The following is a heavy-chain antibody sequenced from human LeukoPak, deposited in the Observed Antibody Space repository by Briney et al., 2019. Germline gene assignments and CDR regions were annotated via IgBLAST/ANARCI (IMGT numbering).Heavy chain of an antibody. CDR1: GYTFTTYF. CDR3: ARVLWFGELPVDY. J-gene: IGHJ4*02. V-gene: IGHV1-46*01. CDR2: INPSGGST. D-gene: IGHD3-10*01. Sequence: ASVKVSCKACGYTFTTYFMHWVRQAPGQGLEWMGIINPSGGSTSYAQKFQGRVTMTRDTSTSTVYMELSSLRSEDTAVYYCARVLWFGELPVDYWGQGTLVTVSS.